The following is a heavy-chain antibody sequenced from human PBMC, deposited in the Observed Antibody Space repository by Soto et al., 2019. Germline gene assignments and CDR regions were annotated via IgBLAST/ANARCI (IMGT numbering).Heavy chain of an antibody. Sequence: GESLKISCKGSGYSFTSYWIGWVRQMPGKGLEWMGIIYPGDSDTRYSPSFQGQVTISADNSISTAYLQWSSLKASDTAMYYCARLGSSTSRAYYYYYGMDVWGQGTTVTVSS. CDR3: ARLGSSTSRAYYYYYGMDV. V-gene: IGHV5-51*01. CDR2: IYPGDSDT. J-gene: IGHJ6*02. D-gene: IGHD2-2*01. CDR1: GYSFTSYW.